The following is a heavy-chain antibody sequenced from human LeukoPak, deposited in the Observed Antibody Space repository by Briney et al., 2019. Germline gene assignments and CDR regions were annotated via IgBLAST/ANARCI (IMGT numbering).Heavy chain of an antibody. V-gene: IGHV2-5*02. CDR2: IYWDDEK. CDR1: GFSLTTSGVG. D-gene: IGHD3-22*01. Sequence: SGPTLVKPTQTLTLTCIFSGFSLTTSGVGVGWIRQPPGKALEGLALIYWDDEKRYRPSLRTRLTITKDTSKSQVVLTMTNMDPVDTATYNSAHLYFYNSGGYSRAFDYWGQGTLVTVSS. J-gene: IGHJ4*02. CDR3: AHLYFYNSGGYSRAFDY.